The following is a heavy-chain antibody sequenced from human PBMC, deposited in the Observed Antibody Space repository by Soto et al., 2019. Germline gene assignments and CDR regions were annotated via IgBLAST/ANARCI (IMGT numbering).Heavy chain of an antibody. CDR2: IIPIFGTA. CDR3: ATGPRYDYVWGSYRPDGGDDAFDI. D-gene: IGHD3-16*02. CDR1: GGTFSSYA. J-gene: IGHJ3*02. Sequence: QVQLVQSGAEVKKPGSSVKVSCKASGGTFSSYAISWVRQAPGQGLEWMGGIIPIFGTANYAQKFQGRVTITADESTSKAYMELSSLRSEDTAVYYCATGPRYDYVWGSYRPDGGDDAFDIWGQGTMVTVSS. V-gene: IGHV1-69*01.